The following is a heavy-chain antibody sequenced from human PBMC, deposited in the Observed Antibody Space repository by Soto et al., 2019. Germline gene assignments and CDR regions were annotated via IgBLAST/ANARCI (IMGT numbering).Heavy chain of an antibody. J-gene: IGHJ5*02. CDR2: IYYSGST. CDR3: ARAFVVVVASAFDP. CDR1: GGSVSSGSYY. D-gene: IGHD2-15*01. V-gene: IGHV4-61*01. Sequence: SETLSLTCTVSGGSVSSGSYYWSWIRQPPGKGLEWIGYIYYSGSTNYNPSLKSRVTISVDTSKNQFSLKLSSVTAADTAVYYCARAFVVVVASAFDPWGQGTLVTVSS.